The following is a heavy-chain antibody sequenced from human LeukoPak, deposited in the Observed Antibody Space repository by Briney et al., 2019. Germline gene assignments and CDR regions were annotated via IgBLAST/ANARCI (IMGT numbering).Heavy chain of an antibody. D-gene: IGHD3-9*01. V-gene: IGHV3-23*01. CDR2: ISSGDRT. Sequence: GSLRLSCAASGFTFSSYAMNWVCQAPGKGLKWVAGISSGDRTFHAESVKGRLTISRDKSKDTLYLQMNSLRAEDTAVYYCAKDATASPYFHWFDNWGQGTQVIVSS. CDR3: AKDATASPYFHWFDN. CDR1: GFTFSSYA. J-gene: IGHJ4*02.